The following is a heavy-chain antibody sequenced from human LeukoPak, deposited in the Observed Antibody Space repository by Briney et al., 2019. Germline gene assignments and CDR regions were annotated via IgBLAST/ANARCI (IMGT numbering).Heavy chain of an antibody. CDR3: AKDPHSSSWYYFDS. V-gene: IGHV3-74*01. D-gene: IGHD6-13*01. Sequence: PGGSLRLSCTASGLTFSSYWMHWVRQAPGKGPVWVSRINGDGTRTSYADSVKGRFTISRDNSKNTLYLQMNSLRAEDTAFYYCAKDPHSSSWYYFDSWGQGTLVTVSS. CDR2: INGDGTRT. J-gene: IGHJ4*02. CDR1: GLTFSSYW.